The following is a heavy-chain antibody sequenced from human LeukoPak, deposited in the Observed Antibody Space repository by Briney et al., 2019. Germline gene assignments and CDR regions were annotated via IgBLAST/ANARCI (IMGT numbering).Heavy chain of an antibody. CDR3: ARDRPGSYWYFDL. Sequence: SETLSLTCTVSGGSVSSGSYYWSWIRQPPGKGLEWVGHIYYLGSTNYNPSLKSRVTISIDTSKNYFSLKLNSVIAADTAVYYCARDRPGSYWYFDLWGRGTLVTVSS. D-gene: IGHD3-10*01. CDR1: GGSVSSGSYY. CDR2: IYYLGST. J-gene: IGHJ2*01. V-gene: IGHV4-61*03.